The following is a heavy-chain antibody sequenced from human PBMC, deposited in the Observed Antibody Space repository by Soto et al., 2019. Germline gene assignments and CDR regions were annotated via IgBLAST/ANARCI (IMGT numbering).Heavy chain of an antibody. D-gene: IGHD2-2*01. CDR3: ARGFEDIVVVPAASDAFDI. V-gene: IGHV3-64*01. Sequence: GGSLRLSCAASGFTFSSYAMHWVRQAPGKGLDYVSAISSNGGSTYYANSVKGRFTISRDNSKNTLYLQMGSLRAEDMAVYYCARGFEDIVVVPAASDAFDIWGQGTMVTVSS. CDR1: GFTFSSYA. J-gene: IGHJ3*02. CDR2: ISSNGGST.